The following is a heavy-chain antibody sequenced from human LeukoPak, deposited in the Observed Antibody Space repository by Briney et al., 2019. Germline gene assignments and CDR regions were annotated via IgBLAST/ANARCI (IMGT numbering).Heavy chain of an antibody. J-gene: IGHJ4*02. D-gene: IGHD6-13*01. Sequence: SETLSLTCTVSGGSISSGGYYWSWIRQHPGKGQEWIGYIYYSGSTYYNPSLKSRVTISVDTSKNQFSLKLSSVTAADTAVYYCARAVTGIAAAGYDYWGQGTLVTVSS. V-gene: IGHV4-31*03. CDR1: GGSISSGGYY. CDR3: ARAVTGIAAAGYDY. CDR2: IYYSGST.